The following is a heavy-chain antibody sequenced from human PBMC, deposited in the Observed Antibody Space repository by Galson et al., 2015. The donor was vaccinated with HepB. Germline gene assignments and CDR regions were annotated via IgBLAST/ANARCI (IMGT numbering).Heavy chain of an antibody. CDR3: ASYPATAGIYYYYYGMDV. Sequence: SLRLSCAASGFTFSSYWMSWVRQAPGKGLEWVANIKQDGSEKYYVDSVKGRFTISRDNAKNSLYLQMNSLRAEDTAVYYCASYPATAGIYYYYYGMDVWGQGTTVTVSS. CDR2: IKQDGSEK. V-gene: IGHV3-7*03. J-gene: IGHJ6*02. CDR1: GFTFSSYW. D-gene: IGHD6-13*01.